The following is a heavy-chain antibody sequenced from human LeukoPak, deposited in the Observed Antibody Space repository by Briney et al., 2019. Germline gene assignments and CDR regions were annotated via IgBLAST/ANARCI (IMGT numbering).Heavy chain of an antibody. CDR2: ILYDGSNK. CDR1: GFTFNTYA. V-gene: IGHV3-30-3*01. CDR3: ARGYYDSSGYIFDY. Sequence: PGRSLRLPCAASGFTFNTYAMHWVRQAPGKGLEWVALILYDGSNKDYADSVKGRFTISRVNSKNTLYLQMDNLRAEDTAVYYCARGYYDSSGYIFDYWGQGTLVTVSS. J-gene: IGHJ4*02. D-gene: IGHD3-22*01.